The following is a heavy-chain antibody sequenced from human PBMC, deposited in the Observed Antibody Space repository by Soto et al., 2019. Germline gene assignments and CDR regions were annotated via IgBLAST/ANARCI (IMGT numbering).Heavy chain of an antibody. Sequence: SETLSLTCTVSGGSISSYYWSWIRQPPGKGLEWIGYIYYSGSTNYNPSLKSRVTISVDTSKNQFSLKLSSVTAADTAVYYCARWDYYGSESYIYWGQGTLVTVSS. J-gene: IGHJ4*02. CDR3: ARWDYYGSESYIY. CDR1: GGSISSYY. D-gene: IGHD3-10*01. CDR2: IYYSGST. V-gene: IGHV4-59*01.